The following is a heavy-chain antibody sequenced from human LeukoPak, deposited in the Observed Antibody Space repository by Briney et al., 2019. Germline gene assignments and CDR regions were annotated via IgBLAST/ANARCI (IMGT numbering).Heavy chain of an antibody. CDR2: INSAGSST. D-gene: IGHD5-12*01. CDR1: GFTSSSYW. J-gene: IGHJ3*02. CDR3: AKVRSRGFNAFDI. V-gene: IGHV3-74*01. Sequence: GGSLRLSCAVSGFTSSSYWTHWVRQAPGEGMGWVSRINSAGSSTSYADSVKGRFTISRDNAKNTLYLQMNSLRADDTAVYYCAKVRSRGFNAFDIWGQGAMVTVSS.